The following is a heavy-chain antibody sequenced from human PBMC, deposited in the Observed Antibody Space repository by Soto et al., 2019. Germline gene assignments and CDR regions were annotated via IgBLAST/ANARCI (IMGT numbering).Heavy chain of an antibody. CDR1: GDTFSHYV. CDR3: ARIGVGSRR. Sequence: VQMVQSGAEVKEPGSSVKVSCTNSGDTFSHYVMSWVRQAPGQGLEWMGSLAPISGSPNYAERFEGRLTISADAGTSTKYMEVRSLKYDDTAVYYCARIGVGSRRWGQGTMVTVSS. J-gene: IGHJ3*01. D-gene: IGHD1-26*01. V-gene: IGHV1-69*18. CDR2: LAPISGSP.